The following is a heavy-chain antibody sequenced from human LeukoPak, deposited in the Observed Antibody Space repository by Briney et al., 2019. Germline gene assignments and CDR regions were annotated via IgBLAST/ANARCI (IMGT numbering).Heavy chain of an antibody. Sequence: GGSLRLSCAASGFSFSSYAMSWVRQAPGKGLEWVSGISGSGHYTYYADSAKGRFTISRDNSKNTMYLQMNSLRAEDTAVFYCAKDRVFLGRADPFEYWGQGTLVTVSS. V-gene: IGHV3-23*01. J-gene: IGHJ4*02. CDR2: ISGSGHYT. CDR3: AKDRVFLGRADPFEY. D-gene: IGHD3-16*01. CDR1: GFSFSSYA.